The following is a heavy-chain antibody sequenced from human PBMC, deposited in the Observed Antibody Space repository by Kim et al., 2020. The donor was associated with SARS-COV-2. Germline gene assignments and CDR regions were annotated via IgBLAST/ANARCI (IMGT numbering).Heavy chain of an antibody. D-gene: IGHD3-10*01. CDR1: GGSISSYY. CDR2: IYYSGST. J-gene: IGHJ3*02. Sequence: SETLSLTCTVSGGSISSYYWSWIRQPPGKGLEWIGYIYYSGSTNYNPSLKSRVTISVDTSKNQFSLKLSSVTAADTAVYYCARRKYYYGSGSYSDAFDI. CDR3: ARRKYYYGSGSYSDAFDI. V-gene: IGHV4-59*08.